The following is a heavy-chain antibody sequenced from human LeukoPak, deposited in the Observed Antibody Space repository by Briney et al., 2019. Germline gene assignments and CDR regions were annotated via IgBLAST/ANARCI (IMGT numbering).Heavy chain of an antibody. CDR1: GGTFSSYA. J-gene: IGHJ4*02. CDR2: IIPIFGTA. CDR3: ARTDFIVVVPAAISH. V-gene: IGHV1-69*13. Sequence: ASVKVSCKASGGTFSSYAISWVRQAPGQGLEWMGGIIPIFGTANYAQKFQGRVTITADESTSTAYMELSSLRSEDTAVYYCARTDFIVVVPAAISHWGQGTLVTVSS. D-gene: IGHD2-2*01.